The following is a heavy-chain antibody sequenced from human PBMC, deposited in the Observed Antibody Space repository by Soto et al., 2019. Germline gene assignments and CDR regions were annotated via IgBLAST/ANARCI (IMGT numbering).Heavy chain of an antibody. J-gene: IGHJ6*03. CDR2: IKSKTDGGTT. Sequence: PGGSLRLSCAASGFTFSNAWMSWVRQAPGKGLEWVGRIKSKTDGGTTDYAAPVKGRFTISRDDSKNTLYLQMNSLKTENTAVYYCTTYIQEVYYYYYMDVWGKGTTVTVSS. D-gene: IGHD5-18*01. V-gene: IGHV3-15*01. CDR1: GFTFSNAW. CDR3: TTYIQEVYYYYYMDV.